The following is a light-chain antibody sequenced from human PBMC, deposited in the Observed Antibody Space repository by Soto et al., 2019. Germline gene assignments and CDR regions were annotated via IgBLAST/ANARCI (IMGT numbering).Light chain of an antibody. CDR2: EVS. Sequence: QSALTQPASVSGSPGQSITISCTGTSSDVGGYNYVSWYQQHPGKAPKLMIYEVSNRPSGVSNRFSGSKSGNTASLTISGLQAEDEADYYCSSYTTSNTLVFGTGTKLTVL. V-gene: IGLV2-14*01. J-gene: IGLJ1*01. CDR3: SSYTTSNTLV. CDR1: SSDVGGYNY.